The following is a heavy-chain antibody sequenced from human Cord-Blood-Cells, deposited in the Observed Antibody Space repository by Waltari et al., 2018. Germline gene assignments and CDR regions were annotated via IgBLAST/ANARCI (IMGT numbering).Heavy chain of an antibody. V-gene: IGHV2-70*01. J-gene: IGHJ4*02. CDR3: ARIRSSSSYFDY. D-gene: IGHD6-6*01. Sequence: QVTLRESGPALVKPTQTLTLTCTFSGFSLSTSGMCVSWIRQPPGKALEWLALIDWDDDKYYSTSLKTRLTISKDTSKNHVVLTMTNMDPVDTATYYCARIRSSSSYFDYWGQGTLVTVSS. CDR1: GFSLSTSGMC. CDR2: IDWDDDK.